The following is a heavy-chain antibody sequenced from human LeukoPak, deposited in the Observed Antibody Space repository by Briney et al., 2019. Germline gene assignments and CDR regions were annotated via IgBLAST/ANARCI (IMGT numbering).Heavy chain of an antibody. Sequence: GGSLRLSCAASGFTFSSYAMSWVRQAPGKGLEWVSAISGSGGSTYYADSVKGRFTISRDNSKNTLYLQMDSLRAEDTAVYYCAKANTIFGVVTVTGYWGQGTLVTVSS. CDR3: AKANTIFGVVTVTGY. V-gene: IGHV3-23*01. D-gene: IGHD3-3*01. J-gene: IGHJ4*02. CDR2: ISGSGGST. CDR1: GFTFSSYA.